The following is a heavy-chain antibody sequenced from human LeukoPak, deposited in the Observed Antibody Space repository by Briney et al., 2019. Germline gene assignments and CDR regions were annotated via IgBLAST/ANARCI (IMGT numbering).Heavy chain of an antibody. CDR2: IYTSGST. J-gene: IGHJ4*02. D-gene: IGHD3-10*01. V-gene: IGHV4-4*09. CDR3: ARRSWGVYYFDY. Sequence: SETLSLTCTVSGGSISSYYWSWIRQPPGKGLEWFGYIYTSGSTNYNPSLKSRVPISVDTSKNQFSLKLSSVTAADTAVYYCARRSWGVYYFDYWGQGTLVTVSS. CDR1: GGSISSYY.